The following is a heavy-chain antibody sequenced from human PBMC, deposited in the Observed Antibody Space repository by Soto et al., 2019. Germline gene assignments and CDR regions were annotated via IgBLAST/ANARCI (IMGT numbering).Heavy chain of an antibody. CDR1: GGSVSSGSYY. D-gene: IGHD6-6*01. Sequence: QVQLQESGPGLVKPSETLSLTCTVSGGSVSSGSYYWSWIRQPPGKGLEWIGYIYYSGSTNYNPSLKGGVTISVDTSKNQFSLKLSSVTAADTAVYYCARDHTSIAAQPAPRTNWFDPWGQGTLVTVSS. V-gene: IGHV4-61*01. CDR3: ARDHTSIAAQPAPRTNWFDP. CDR2: IYYSGST. J-gene: IGHJ5*02.